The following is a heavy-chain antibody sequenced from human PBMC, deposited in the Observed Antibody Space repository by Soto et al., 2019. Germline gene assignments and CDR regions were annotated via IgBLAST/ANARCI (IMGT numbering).Heavy chain of an antibody. CDR2: ICPRYGTP. Sequence: QVLRVKSGAEVKKPGSSVKVSCKASGGAFSRYAISWLRQAPGQGLEGVGGICPRYGTPVYAQKLQGRVTLTADEATTTAYMALSGLSYEDTAWSYCATYYEYQMLDFAAVDSWGQGTMVAVSS. CDR1: GGAFSRYA. CDR3: ATYYEYQMLDFAAVDS. D-gene: IGHD1-26*01. V-gene: IGHV1-69*01. J-gene: IGHJ3*02.